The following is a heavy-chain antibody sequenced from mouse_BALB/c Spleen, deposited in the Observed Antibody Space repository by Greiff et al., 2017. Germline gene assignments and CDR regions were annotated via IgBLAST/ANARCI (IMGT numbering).Heavy chain of an antibody. CDR3: TRSRVITYAMDY. D-gene: IGHD2-4*01. V-gene: IGHV1S81*02. J-gene: IGHJ4*01. CDR2: INPSNGGT. CDR1: GYTFTSYY. Sequence: QVQLQQSGAELVKPGASVKLSCKASGYTFTSYYMYWVKQRPGQGLEWIGEINPSNGGTNFNEKFKSKATLTVDKSSSTAYMQLSSLTSEDSAVYYCTRSRVITYAMDYWGQGTSVTVSS.